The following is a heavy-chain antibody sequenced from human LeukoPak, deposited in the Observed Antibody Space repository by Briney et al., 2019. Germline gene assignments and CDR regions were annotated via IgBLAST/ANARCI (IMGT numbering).Heavy chain of an antibody. V-gene: IGHV3-7*01. Sequence: GGSLRLSCAASGFTFTNYWMSWVRQAPGKGLEWVANIKQDGSEKDYVDSMKGRFTISRDNTKDSVSLQMNSLRAEDTAVYYCARIGYGSSSFDYWGQGTLVTVSS. D-gene: IGHD1-26*01. CDR2: IKQDGSEK. J-gene: IGHJ4*02. CDR1: GFTFTNYW. CDR3: ARIGYGSSSFDY.